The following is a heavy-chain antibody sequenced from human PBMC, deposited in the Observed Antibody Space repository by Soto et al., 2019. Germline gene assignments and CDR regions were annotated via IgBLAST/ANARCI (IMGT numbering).Heavy chain of an antibody. V-gene: IGHV3-15*01. CDR2: IKSKTDGGTT. J-gene: IGHJ4*02. D-gene: IGHD5-18*01. CDR1: GFTFSNAW. Sequence: EVQLVESGGGLVKPGGSLRLSCAASGFTFSNAWMSWVRQAPGKGLEWVGRIKSKTDGGTTDYAAPVKGRFTISRDDSKNTLYLQMNSLKTEDTAVYYCTTEYRYSYGYSALGFPGNWGQGTLVTVSS. CDR3: TTEYRYSYGYSALGFPGN.